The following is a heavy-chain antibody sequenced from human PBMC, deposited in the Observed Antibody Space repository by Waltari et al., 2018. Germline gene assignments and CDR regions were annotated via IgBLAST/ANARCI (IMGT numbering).Heavy chain of an antibody. Sequence: QLQLQESGPGLVKPSETLSLTCTVPGGSIRSRSYYWGWLRQPPGKGLEWNGSIYYSGSTYYNPSLKSRVTISVDTSKNQFSRKLSSVTAADTAVYYCARHSTPTLSYFDYWGQGTLVTVSS. V-gene: IGHV4-39*01. CDR3: ARHSTPTLSYFDY. J-gene: IGHJ4*02. CDR1: GGSIRSRSYY. CDR2: IYYSGST.